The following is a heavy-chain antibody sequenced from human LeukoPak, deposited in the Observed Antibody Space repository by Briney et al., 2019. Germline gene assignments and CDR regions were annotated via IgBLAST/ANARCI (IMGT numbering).Heavy chain of an antibody. V-gene: IGHV4-59*01. CDR1: GGSISSYY. D-gene: IGHD3-10*01. Sequence: PSETLSLTCTVSGGSISSYYWSWIRQPPGKGLEWIGYIYYSGSTNYNPSLKSRVTISVDTSKNQFSLKLSPVTAADTAVYYCARGASLLWFGELLYPYFDYWGQGTLVTVSS. CDR2: IYYSGST. CDR3: ARGASLLWFGELLYPYFDY. J-gene: IGHJ4*02.